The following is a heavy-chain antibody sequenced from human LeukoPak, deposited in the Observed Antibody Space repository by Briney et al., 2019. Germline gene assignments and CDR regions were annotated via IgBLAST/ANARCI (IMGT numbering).Heavy chain of an antibody. CDR1: GFIFNTYV. CDR3: ARGADGVSSTSRGWFDP. CDR2: IRYDGSNK. J-gene: IGHJ5*02. V-gene: IGHV3-30*02. D-gene: IGHD2-8*01. Sequence: GGSLRLSCAASGFIFNTYVMHWVRQAPGKGLEGLAFIRYDGSNKNYADSVKGRFTISRDNTKNSLYLQMNSLRAEDTAVYYCARGADGVSSTSRGWFDPWGQGTLVTVSS.